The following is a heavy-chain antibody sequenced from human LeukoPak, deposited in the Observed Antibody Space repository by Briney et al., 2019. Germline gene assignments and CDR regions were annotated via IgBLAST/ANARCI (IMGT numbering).Heavy chain of an antibody. CDR2: MNPNSGNT. CDR3: ARDHPTGEAFDI. Sequence: ASVKVSCKASGYTFTSYDINWVRQASGQGLEWMGWMNPNSGNTGYAQKFQGRVTMTRNTSISTAYMELSSLRAEDTAVYYCARDHPTGEAFDIWGQGTMVTVSS. D-gene: IGHD7-27*01. J-gene: IGHJ3*02. CDR1: GYTFTSYD. V-gene: IGHV1-8*01.